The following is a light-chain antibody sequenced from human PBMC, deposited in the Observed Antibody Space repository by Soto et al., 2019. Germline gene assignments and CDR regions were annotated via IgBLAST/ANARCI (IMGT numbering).Light chain of an antibody. J-gene: IGKJ1*01. CDR2: DAS. CDR1: QSSSSW. CDR3: QQYNSYPT. V-gene: IGKV1-5*01. Sequence: DIQMTQSPSTLSASVGDRVTITCRASQSSSSWLAWYQQKPGKAPKLLIYDASSLESGVPSRFSGSGSGTEFTLTISSLQPDDFATYYCQQYNSYPTFGQGTKVDI.